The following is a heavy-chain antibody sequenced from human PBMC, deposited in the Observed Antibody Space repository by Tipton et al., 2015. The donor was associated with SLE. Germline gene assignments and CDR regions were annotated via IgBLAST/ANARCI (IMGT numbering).Heavy chain of an antibody. V-gene: IGHV4-4*08. J-gene: IGHJ5*02. CDR2: TSYSGST. Sequence: TLSLTCSVSDDSIRDYFFSWIRQPPGKDLEWIGYTSYSGSTVYTPSLESRVTISVDTSKNQFSLKLNSVAAADTAVYYCARESVAGTYIPNWFDPWGQGTLVTVSS. CDR3: ARESVAGTYIPNWFDP. D-gene: IGHD6-19*01. CDR1: DDSIRDYF.